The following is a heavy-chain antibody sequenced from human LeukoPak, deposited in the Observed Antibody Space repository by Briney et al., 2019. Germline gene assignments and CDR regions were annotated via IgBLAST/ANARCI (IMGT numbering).Heavy chain of an antibody. J-gene: IGHJ4*02. CDR2: IRSKPYGGTT. CDR1: GFTFSSYE. CDR3: TRLIAAASYFDS. Sequence: PGGSLRLSCAASGFTFSSYEMNWVRQAPGKGLEWVGFIRSKPYGGTTEYAASVKGRFTISRDDSRSLAYLQMNSLKTEDTAVYFCTRLIAAASYFDSWGQGTLVTVSS. V-gene: IGHV3-49*04. D-gene: IGHD6-13*01.